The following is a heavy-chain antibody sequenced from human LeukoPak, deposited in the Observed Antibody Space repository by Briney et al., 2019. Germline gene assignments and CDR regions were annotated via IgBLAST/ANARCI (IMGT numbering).Heavy chain of an antibody. CDR3: AAGDYASYYYYGMDV. CDR1: AYTLTELS. CDR2: FDPEDGET. D-gene: IGHD4-17*01. Sequence: GASVKVSCKVSAYTLTELSMHWVRQAPGKGLEWMGGFDPEDGETIYAQKFQGRVTMTEDTSTDTAYMELSSLRSEDTAVYYCAAGDYASYYYYGMDVWGQGTTVTVSS. J-gene: IGHJ6*02. V-gene: IGHV1-24*01.